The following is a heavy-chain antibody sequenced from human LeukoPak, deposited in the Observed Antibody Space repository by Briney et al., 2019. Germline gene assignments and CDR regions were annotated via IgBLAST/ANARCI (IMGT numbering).Heavy chain of an antibody. CDR1: GGSISSSSYY. CDR3: ARLDSSSWYYAFDI. D-gene: IGHD6-13*01. CDR2: IYYSGSN. Sequence: SETLSLTCTVSGGSISSSSYYWGWIRQPPGKGLEWIESIYYSGSNYYNPSLKSRVTISVDTSKNQFSLKLSSVTAADTAVYYCARLDSSSWYYAFDIWGQGTMVTVSS. V-gene: IGHV4-39*01. J-gene: IGHJ3*02.